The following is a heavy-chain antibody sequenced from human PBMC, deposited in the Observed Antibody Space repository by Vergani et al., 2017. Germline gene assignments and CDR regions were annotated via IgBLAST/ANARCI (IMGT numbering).Heavy chain of an antibody. V-gene: IGHV4-34*01. J-gene: IGHJ4*02. CDR1: GGSFSGYY. D-gene: IGHD6-6*01. Sequence: QVQLQESGPGLLKPSETLSLTCAVYGGSFSGYYWSWIRQPPGKGLEWIGEINHSGSTNYNPSLKSRVTISVDTSKNQFSLKLSSVTAADTAVYYCAADSSSRYYWGQGTLVTVSS. CDR3: AADSSSRYY. CDR2: INHSGST.